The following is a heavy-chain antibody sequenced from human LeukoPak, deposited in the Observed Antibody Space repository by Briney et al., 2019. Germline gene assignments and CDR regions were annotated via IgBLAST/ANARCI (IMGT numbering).Heavy chain of an antibody. CDR3: ARRGVVVTTWDAFDI. V-gene: IGHV4-59*08. CDR1: GGSLTRYH. Sequence: SETLSLTCTVSGGSLTRYHWGWIRQPPGKGLEWIGYINYSGSTNYSPSLESRVTISLDTSKNQFSLQLSSVTAADTAVYYCARRGVVVTTWDAFDIWGQGTLVTVSS. D-gene: IGHD1-26*01. CDR2: INYSGST. J-gene: IGHJ3*02.